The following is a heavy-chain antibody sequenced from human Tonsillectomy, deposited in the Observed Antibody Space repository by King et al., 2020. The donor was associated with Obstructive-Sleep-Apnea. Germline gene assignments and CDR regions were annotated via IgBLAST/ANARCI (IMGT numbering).Heavy chain of an antibody. CDR1: GFTFSSYS. D-gene: IGHD6-13*01. Sequence: EVQLVESGGGLVQPGGSLRLSCAASGFTFSSYSMNWVRQAPGKGLEWVSYISSSSSTIYYADSVKGRFTISRDNAKNSLYLQMNSLRAEDTAVYYCARDFVVAAAVPEGNNWFDPWGQGTLVTVSS. J-gene: IGHJ5*02. CDR3: ARDFVVAAAVPEGNNWFDP. V-gene: IGHV3-48*04. CDR2: ISSSSSTI.